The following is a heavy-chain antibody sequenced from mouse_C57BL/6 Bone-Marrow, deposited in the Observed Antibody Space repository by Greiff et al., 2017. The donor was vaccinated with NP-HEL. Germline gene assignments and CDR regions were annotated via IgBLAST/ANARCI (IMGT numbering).Heavy chain of an antibody. D-gene: IGHD2-4*01. Sequence: QVQLKQSGAELARPGASVKLSCKASGYTFTSYGISWVKQRTGQGLEWIGEIYPRSGNTYYNEKFKGKATLTADKSSSTAYMELRSLTSEDSAVYFCASRGIYYDYDGRYFDVWGTGTTVTVSS. CDR2: IYPRSGNT. V-gene: IGHV1-81*01. CDR1: GYTFTSYG. CDR3: ASRGIYYDYDGRYFDV. J-gene: IGHJ1*03.